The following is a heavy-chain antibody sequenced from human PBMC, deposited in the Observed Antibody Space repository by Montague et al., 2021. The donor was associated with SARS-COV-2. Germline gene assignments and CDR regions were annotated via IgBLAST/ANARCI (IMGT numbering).Heavy chain of an antibody. V-gene: IGHV4-4*02. CDR1: GASISSSHW. D-gene: IGHD6-19*01. CDR3: SRAPIVVSGKNAFDI. Sequence: SETLSLTCAVSGASISSSHWWSWISQPPGKGLEWMGEIYHTGSTXYNPSLKSRVTTSVDKSKNKFSLKLSSVTAADTAVYFWSRAPIVVSGKNAFDIWGQGTRVTVSS. J-gene: IGHJ3*02. CDR2: IYHTGST.